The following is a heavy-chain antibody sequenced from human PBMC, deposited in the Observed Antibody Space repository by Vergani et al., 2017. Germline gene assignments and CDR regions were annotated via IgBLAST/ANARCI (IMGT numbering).Heavy chain of an antibody. V-gene: IGHV3-30*02. CDR2: IRSDESRR. D-gene: IGHD3-22*01. CDR1: GFTFNSYG. J-gene: IGHJ4*02. Sequence: QVQLVESGGGVVQPGGSLRLSCAASGFTFNSYGMHWVRQAPGKGLEWVASIRSDESRRYYGDSMEGPFTISRDNSKNTLYLQMNSLRAEDTAIYYCAGPQGTSAYYYGGFDYWGQGILVTVSS. CDR3: AGPQGTSAYYYGGFDY.